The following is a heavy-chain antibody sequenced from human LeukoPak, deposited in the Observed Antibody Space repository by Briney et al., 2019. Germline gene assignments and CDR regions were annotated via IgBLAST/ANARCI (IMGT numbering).Heavy chain of an antibody. Sequence: GGSLRLSCAASRFTFSSYAMSWVRQAPGKGLEWVSAISGSGGSTYYADSVKGRFTISRDNSKNTLYLQMNSLRAEDTAVYYCAKGKGVATMGYFDYWGQGTLVTVSS. CDR3: AKGKGVATMGYFDY. D-gene: IGHD5-12*01. CDR2: ISGSGGST. V-gene: IGHV3-23*01. J-gene: IGHJ4*02. CDR1: RFTFSSYA.